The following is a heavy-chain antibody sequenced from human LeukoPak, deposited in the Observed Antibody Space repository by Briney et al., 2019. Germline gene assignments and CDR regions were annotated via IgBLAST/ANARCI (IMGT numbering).Heavy chain of an antibody. CDR3: AISQGITAEFDY. CDR1: GGTLSSYA. V-gene: IGHV1-69*04. J-gene: IGHJ4*02. Sequence: VASVKVSCKASGGTLSSYAISWVRQAPGQGLEWMGRIIPILGIANYAQKFQGRVTITADKSTSTAYMELSSLRSEDTAVYYCAISQGITAEFDYWGQGTLVTVSS. D-gene: IGHD1-20*01. CDR2: IIPILGIA.